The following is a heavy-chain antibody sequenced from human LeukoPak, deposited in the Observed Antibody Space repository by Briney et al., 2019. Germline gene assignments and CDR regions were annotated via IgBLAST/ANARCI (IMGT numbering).Heavy chain of an antibody. D-gene: IGHD2-21*02. V-gene: IGHV4-38-2*01. CDR3: ARTLVVVTATRGAEYFQH. CDR1: GYSISSGYY. CDR2: IYHSGST. J-gene: IGHJ1*01. Sequence: PSETLSLTCAVSGYSISSGYYWGWIRQPPGKGLEWIGSIYHSGSTYYNPSLKSRVTISVDTSKNQFSLKLSSVTAADTAVYYCARTLVVVTATRGAEYFQHWGQGTLVTVSS.